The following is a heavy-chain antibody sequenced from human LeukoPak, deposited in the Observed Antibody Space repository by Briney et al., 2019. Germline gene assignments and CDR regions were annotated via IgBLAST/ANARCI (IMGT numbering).Heavy chain of an antibody. D-gene: IGHD5-18*01. CDR1: GFTFSSYA. CDR3: ARLYSYGYHNFDY. J-gene: IGHJ4*02. V-gene: IGHV3-23*01. CDR2: ISGSGGST. Sequence: GGSLRLSCAASGFTFSSYAMSWVRQAPGKGLEWVSAISGSGGSTYYADSVKGRFTISRDNSKNTLYLQMNSLRAEDTAVYYCARLYSYGYHNFDYWGQGTLVTVSS.